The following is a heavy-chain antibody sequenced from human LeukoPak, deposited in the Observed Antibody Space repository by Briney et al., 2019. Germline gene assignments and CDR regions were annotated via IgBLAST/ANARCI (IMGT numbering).Heavy chain of an antibody. D-gene: IGHD1-26*01. Sequence: PSETLSLTCTVSGGSISSYYWSWIRQPPGKGLEWIGYIYYSGSTNYNPSLKSRVTISVDTSKNQFSLKLSSVTAADTAVYYCARDHHRYSGSYFGKNWIDPWGQGTLVTVSS. CDR1: GGSISSYY. CDR2: IYYSGST. V-gene: IGHV4-59*12. CDR3: ARDHHRYSGSYFGKNWIDP. J-gene: IGHJ5*02.